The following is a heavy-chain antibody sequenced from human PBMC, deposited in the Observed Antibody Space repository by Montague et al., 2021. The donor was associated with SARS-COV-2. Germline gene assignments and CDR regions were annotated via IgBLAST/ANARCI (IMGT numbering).Heavy chain of an antibody. CDR2: IYYSGST. CDR1: GGSISSGGYY. CDR3: ARAPRSIAAAGTASDY. Sequence: TLSLTCTVSGGSISSGGYYWSWIRQHPGKGLEWIGYIYYSGSTYYNPSLKSRVTISVDTSKNQFSLKLSSVTAADTAVDYCARAPRSIAAAGTASDYWGQGTLVTVSS. D-gene: IGHD6-13*01. V-gene: IGHV4-31*03. J-gene: IGHJ4*02.